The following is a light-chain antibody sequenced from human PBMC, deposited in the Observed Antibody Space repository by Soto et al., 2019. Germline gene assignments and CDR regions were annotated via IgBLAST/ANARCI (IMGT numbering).Light chain of an antibody. V-gene: IGKV1-5*03. CDR3: QQSFT. CDR2: KAS. CDR1: QSISNW. J-gene: IGKJ3*01. Sequence: DIQMTQSPSTLSASVGDRATITCRASQSISNWLAWYQQKPGKAPKLLIYKASSLESGVPSRFSGSGSGTEFTLTISSLQPDDFATYYCQQSFTFGPGTKVDIK.